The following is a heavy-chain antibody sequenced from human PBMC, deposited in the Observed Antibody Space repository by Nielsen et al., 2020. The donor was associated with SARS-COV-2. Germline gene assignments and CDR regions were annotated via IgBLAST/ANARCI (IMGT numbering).Heavy chain of an antibody. CDR1: GYTFTGYY. CDR3: ARARATIFGLVMSYGMDV. CDR2: INTYSDGT. Sequence: ASVKVSCKASGYTFTGYYMIWVRQAPGQGLEWMGRINTYSDGTNYAQKFQGTVTMTRDASISTVYMELTSDDTAVYYCARARATIFGLVMSYGMDVWGQGTTVAVSS. D-gene: IGHD3/OR15-3a*01. J-gene: IGHJ6*02. V-gene: IGHV1-2*06.